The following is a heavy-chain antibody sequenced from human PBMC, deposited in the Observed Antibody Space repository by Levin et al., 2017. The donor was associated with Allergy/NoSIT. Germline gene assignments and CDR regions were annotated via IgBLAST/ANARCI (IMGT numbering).Heavy chain of an antibody. CDR3: ARDKIFSGHLRAYYYYGMDV. CDR2: MNPNSGNT. CDR1: GYTFTSYD. D-gene: IGHD3-10*01. J-gene: IGHJ6*02. Sequence: ASVKVSCKASGYTFTSYDINWVRQATGQGLEWMGWMNPNSGNTGYAQKFQGRVTMTRNTSISTAYMELSSLRSEDTAVYYCARDKIFSGHLRAYYYYGMDVWGQGTTVTVSS. V-gene: IGHV1-8*01.